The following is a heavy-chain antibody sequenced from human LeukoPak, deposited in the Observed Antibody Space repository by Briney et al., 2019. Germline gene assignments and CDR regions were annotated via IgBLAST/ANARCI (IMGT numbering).Heavy chain of an antibody. J-gene: IGHJ4*02. V-gene: IGHV4-34*01. CDR3: ARIQLWPADFDY. D-gene: IGHD5-18*01. CDR2: INHSGST. Sequence: PSETLSLTCAVYGGSFSGYYWSWIRQPPGKGLEWIGEINHSGSTNYNPSLKSRVTISVDTSKNQFSLKLSSVTAEDTAVYYCARIQLWPADFDYWGQGTLVTVSS. CDR1: GGSFSGYY.